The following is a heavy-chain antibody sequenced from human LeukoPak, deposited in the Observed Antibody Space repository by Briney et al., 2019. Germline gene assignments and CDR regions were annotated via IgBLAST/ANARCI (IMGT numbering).Heavy chain of an antibody. D-gene: IGHD6-19*01. CDR3: ARGRSTGWYYFDY. CDR2: IYSSDGT. CDR1: GXTVSSNY. Sequence: GGSLRLSCAASGXTVSSNYMSWVRQAPGKGLEWVSVIYSSDGTYYADSVKGRFTISRDNSKNTLYLQMNSLRAEDTAVYYCARGRSTGWYYFDYWGQGTLVTVSS. J-gene: IGHJ4*02. V-gene: IGHV3-66*01.